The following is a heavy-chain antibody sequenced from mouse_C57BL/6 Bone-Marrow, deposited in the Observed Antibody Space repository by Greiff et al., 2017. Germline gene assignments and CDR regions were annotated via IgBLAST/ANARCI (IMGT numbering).Heavy chain of an antibody. CDR1: GFSFNTYA. V-gene: IGHV10-1*01. CDR2: IRSKSNNYAT. Sequence: EVQLVESGGGLVQPKGSLKLSCAASGFSFNTYAMNWVRQAPGQGLEWVARIRSKSNNYATYYADSVKDRFTISRDDSESMLYLQMNNVKTEDTAMYYCVRRGDEDYAKDYWGQGTSVTVS. J-gene: IGHJ4*01. CDR3: VRRGDEDYAKDY.